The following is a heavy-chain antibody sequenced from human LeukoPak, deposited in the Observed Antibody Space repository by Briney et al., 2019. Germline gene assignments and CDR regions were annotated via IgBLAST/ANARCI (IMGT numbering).Heavy chain of an antibody. D-gene: IGHD3-10*01. CDR1: AFTFSSYW. CDR2: TKEDGSDK. Sequence: PGGSLRLSCSASAFTFSSYWMTWVRQAPGKGLEWVATTKEDGSDKYHVDSVRGRFTISRDNAENSLYLQMNSLRAEDTALYYCVRDGIRDIPGIITIRYDYWGQGTLVTVSS. CDR3: VRDGIRDIPGIITIRYDY. J-gene: IGHJ4*02. V-gene: IGHV3-7*05.